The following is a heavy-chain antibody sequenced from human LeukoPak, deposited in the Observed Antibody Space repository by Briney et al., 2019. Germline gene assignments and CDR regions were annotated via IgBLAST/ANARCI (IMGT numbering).Heavy chain of an antibody. D-gene: IGHD6-13*01. CDR2: IYTSGST. Sequence: SETLSLTCTVSGGSISSGSYYWSWIRQPAGKGLEWIGRIYTSGSTNYNPSLKSRVTISVDTSKNQFSLKLSSVTAADTAVYYCARDRYSSSWHDVNWFDPWGQGTLVTVSS. CDR3: ARDRYSSSWHDVNWFDP. V-gene: IGHV4-61*02. CDR1: GGSISSGSYY. J-gene: IGHJ5*02.